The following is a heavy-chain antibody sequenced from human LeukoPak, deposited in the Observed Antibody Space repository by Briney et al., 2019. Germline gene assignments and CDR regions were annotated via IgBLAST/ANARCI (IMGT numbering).Heavy chain of an antibody. Sequence: SETLSLTCTASGGSISSTSYYWGWIRQPPGKGLEWIGSIYYSGSTYYNPSLQSRVTISVDTSKNQFSLKLSSVTAADTAFYYCVRDGGSHGDYWRTWGQGTLVTVSS. CDR1: GGSISSTSYY. D-gene: IGHD4-17*01. CDR3: VRDGGSHGDYWRT. CDR2: IYYSGST. V-gene: IGHV4-39*07. J-gene: IGHJ5*02.